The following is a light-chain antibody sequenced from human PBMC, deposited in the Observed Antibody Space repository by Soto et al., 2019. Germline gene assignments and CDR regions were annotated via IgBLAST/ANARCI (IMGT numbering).Light chain of an antibody. V-gene: IGLV2-14*01. Sequence: QSVLTQPASVSGSPGQSITISCTGTSSDVGGYNYVSWYQQHPGKAPKLMIYDVSNRPSGVSNRFSGSKSGNTASLTISGLQAEDEADYYCSSYTGSSTVYVFGTGTKSPS. CDR2: DVS. J-gene: IGLJ1*01. CDR1: SSDVGGYNY. CDR3: SSYTGSSTVYV.